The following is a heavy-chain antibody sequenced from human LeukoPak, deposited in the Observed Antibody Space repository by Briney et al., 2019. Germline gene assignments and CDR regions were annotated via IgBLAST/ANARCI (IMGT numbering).Heavy chain of an antibody. J-gene: IGHJ5*02. CDR3: ARDRVDQGAVT. V-gene: IGHV3-21*01. D-gene: IGHD6-19*01. Sequence: GSLRLSCAASGFIFSNYAMSWVRQAPGKGLEWVSSISSSSSYIYYADSVKGRFTISRDNAKNSLYLQMNSLRAEDTAVYYCARDRVDQGAVTWGQGTLVTVSS. CDR2: ISSSSSYI. CDR1: GFIFSNYA.